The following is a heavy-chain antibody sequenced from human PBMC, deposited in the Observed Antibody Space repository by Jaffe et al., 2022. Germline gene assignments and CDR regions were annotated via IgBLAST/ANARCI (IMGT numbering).Heavy chain of an antibody. CDR2: IYYSGST. D-gene: IGHD3-22*01. CDR3: ARDALPPRYYDSSGPFNNWFDP. Sequence: QVQLQESGPGLVKPSETLSLTCTVSGGSISSYYWSWIRQPPGKGLEWIGYIYYSGSTNYNPSLKSRVTISVDTSKNQFSLKLSSVTAADTAVYYCARDALPPRYYDSSGPFNNWFDPWGQGTLVTVSS. CDR1: GGSISSYY. V-gene: IGHV4-59*01. J-gene: IGHJ5*02.